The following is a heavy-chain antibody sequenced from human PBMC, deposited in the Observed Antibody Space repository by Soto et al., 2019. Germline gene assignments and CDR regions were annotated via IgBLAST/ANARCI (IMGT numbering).Heavy chain of an antibody. V-gene: IGHV4-31*03. CDR2: IYYTETT. CDR3: ARWGSAEHSFDY. D-gene: IGHD1-1*01. CDR1: GGSISSGGFY. J-gene: IGHJ4*02. Sequence: QVQLQESGPGLVKPSQTLSLTCTVSGGSISSGGFYWSWIRQHPGKGLEWIGYIYYTETTFYNPSLKSRLAISVHTSKNQFSLRLSSVTAADTAVYYCARWGSAEHSFDYWGQGTLVTVSS.